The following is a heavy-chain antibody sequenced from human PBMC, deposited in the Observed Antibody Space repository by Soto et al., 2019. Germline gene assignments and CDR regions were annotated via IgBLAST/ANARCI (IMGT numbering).Heavy chain of an antibody. CDR3: AAEGRTPGYYYGMDV. Sequence: ASVKVSCKVSGFTFTSSAVQWVRQARGQRLEWIGWIVVGSGNTNYAQKFQERVTITRDMSTSTAYMELSSLRSEDTAVYYCAAEGRTPGYYYGMDVWGQGTTVTVSS. CDR1: GFTFTSSA. V-gene: IGHV1-58*01. J-gene: IGHJ6*02. CDR2: IVVGSGNT.